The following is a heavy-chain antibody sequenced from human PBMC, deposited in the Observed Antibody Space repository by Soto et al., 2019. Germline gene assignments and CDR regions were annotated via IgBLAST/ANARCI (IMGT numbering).Heavy chain of an antibody. CDR3: AREVLAPLGNWFDP. CDR2: IIPIFGTA. Sequence: ASVKVSCKASGGTFSSYAISWVRQAPGQGLEWMGGIIPIFGTANYAQKFQGRVTITADKSTSTAYMELSSLRSEDTAVYYCAREVLAPLGNWFDPWGQGTLVTVSS. D-gene: IGHD1-1*01. J-gene: IGHJ5*02. V-gene: IGHV1-69*06. CDR1: GGTFSSYA.